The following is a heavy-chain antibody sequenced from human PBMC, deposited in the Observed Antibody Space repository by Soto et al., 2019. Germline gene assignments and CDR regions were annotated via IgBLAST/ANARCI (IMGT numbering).Heavy chain of an antibody. J-gene: IGHJ4*02. CDR3: ARVRTDYGDYSYFDY. CDR1: GGSISSGDYY. V-gene: IGHV4-30-4*01. D-gene: IGHD4-17*01. Sequence: LSLTCTVSGGSISSGDYYWSWIRQPPGKGLEWIGYIYYSGSTYYNPSLKSRVTISVDTSKNQFSLKLSSVTAADTAVYYCARVRTDYGDYSYFDYWGQGTLVTVSS. CDR2: IYYSGST.